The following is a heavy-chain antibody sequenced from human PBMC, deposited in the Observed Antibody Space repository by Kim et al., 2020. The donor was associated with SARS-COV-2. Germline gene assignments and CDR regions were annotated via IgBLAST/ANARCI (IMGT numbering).Heavy chain of an antibody. Sequence: GGSLRLSCAASGFTVSSSYLNWVRQAPGKGLEWVSIIYSVDTTYYADSVKGRFTISRDNSKNTVYLQMNSLRAEDTAVYYCARYLLGTYGMDVWGQGTTV. V-gene: IGHV3-53*01. J-gene: IGHJ6*02. CDR2: IYSVDTT. D-gene: IGHD7-27*01. CDR3: ARYLLGTYGMDV. CDR1: GFTVSSSY.